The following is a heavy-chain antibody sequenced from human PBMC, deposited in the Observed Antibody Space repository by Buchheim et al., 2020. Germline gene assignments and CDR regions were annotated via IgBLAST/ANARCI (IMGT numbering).Heavy chain of an antibody. CDR1: GFTFSSYG. CDR2: IWYDGSNK. CDR3: ARLYSGSYLRGYLGSDY. D-gene: IGHD1-26*01. J-gene: IGHJ4*02. V-gene: IGHV3-33*01. Sequence: QVQLVESGGGVVQPGRSLRLSCAASGFTFSSYGMHWVRQAPGKGLEWVAVIWYDGSNKYYADSVKGRFTISRDNSKNTLYLQMNSLRAEDTAVYYCARLYSGSYLRGYLGSDYWGQGTL.